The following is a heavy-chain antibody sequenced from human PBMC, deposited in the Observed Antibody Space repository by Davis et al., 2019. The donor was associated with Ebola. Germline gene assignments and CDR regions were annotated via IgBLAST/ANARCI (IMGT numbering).Heavy chain of an antibody. J-gene: IGHJ6*02. D-gene: IGHD1-7*01. CDR2: ISAYNGDT. CDR1: GYTFISYG. CDR3: ARDLELRSYYYGMDV. V-gene: IGHV1-18*04. Sequence: AASVKVSCKASGYTFISYGITWVRQAPGQGLEWMGWISAYNGDTSYAQKFQGRVTMTRDTSTSTVYMELSSLRSEDTAVYYCARDLELRSYYYGMDVWGQGTTVTVSS.